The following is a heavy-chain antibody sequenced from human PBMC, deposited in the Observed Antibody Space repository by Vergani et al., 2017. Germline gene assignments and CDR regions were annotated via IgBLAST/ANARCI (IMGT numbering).Heavy chain of an antibody. D-gene: IGHD1-1*01. CDR1: GFTFSSHG. CDR3: ARWGNEKRLDS. CDR2: IWYDGSNK. V-gene: IGHV3-33*01. Sequence: QVQLVESAGGVVQPGRSLTLSCVASGFTFSSHGMHLVRQAPGKGLEWVAVIWYDGSNKYYGDSVKGRFTSSRDNSKNTLYLQMNSLRVEDTAVYYCARWGNEKRLDSWGQGTLVTVSS. J-gene: IGHJ5*01.